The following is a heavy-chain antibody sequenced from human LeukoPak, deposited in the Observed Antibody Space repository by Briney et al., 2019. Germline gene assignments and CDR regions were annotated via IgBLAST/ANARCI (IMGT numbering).Heavy chain of an antibody. J-gene: IGHJ4*02. CDR3: ARDTKLLPAAVLYYFDY. D-gene: IGHD2-15*01. CDR2: INPNSGGT. CDR1: GYTFTGYY. Sequence: ASVKVSCKASGYTFTGYYMHWVRQASGQGLEWMGWINPNSGGTNYAQKFQGRVTMTRDTSISTAYMELSRLRSDDTAVYYCARDTKLLPAAVLYYFDYWGQGTLVTVSS. V-gene: IGHV1-2*02.